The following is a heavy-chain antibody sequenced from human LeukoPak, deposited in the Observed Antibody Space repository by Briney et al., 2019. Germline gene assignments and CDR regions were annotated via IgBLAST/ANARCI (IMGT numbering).Heavy chain of an antibody. V-gene: IGHV3-48*03. D-gene: IGHD3-10*02. CDR1: GFTFSSYE. J-gene: IGHJ6*04. CDR3: AELGITMIGGV. Sequence: RPGGSLRLSCAASGFTFSSYEMNWVRQAPGEGLEWVSYISSSGSTIYYADSVKGRFTISRDNAKNSLYLQMNSLRAEDTAVYYCAELGITMIGGVWGKGTTVTISS. CDR2: ISSSGSTI.